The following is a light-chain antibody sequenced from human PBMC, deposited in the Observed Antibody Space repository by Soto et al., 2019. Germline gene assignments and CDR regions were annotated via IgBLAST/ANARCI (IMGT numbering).Light chain of an antibody. CDR1: NSNIGSNT. Sequence: QSVLTQPPSASGTPGQRVTISCSGSNSNIGSNTVNWYQQLPGTAPKLLIYYDNLRPSGVPDRISGSKSGTSVSLAISGLQSDDEPDYYCAAWDDSLNGRVFGTGTKVTVL. CDR2: YDN. CDR3: AAWDDSLNGRV. J-gene: IGLJ1*01. V-gene: IGLV1-44*01.